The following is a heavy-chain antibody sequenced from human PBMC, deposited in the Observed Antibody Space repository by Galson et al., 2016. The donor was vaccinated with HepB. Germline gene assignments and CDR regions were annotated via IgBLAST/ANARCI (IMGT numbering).Heavy chain of an antibody. CDR3: AKGSNGWTKFIDF. Sequence: SLRLSCAASGFSVSTNYMSWVRQAPGKGLEWVSGIPGSAGSTRYADSVKGRFIISRDHSKNTLYLQMDSLRAEDTAVYYCAKGSNGWTKFIDFWGQGTLVTVSS. J-gene: IGHJ4*02. D-gene: IGHD6-19*01. V-gene: IGHV3-23*01. CDR1: GFSVSTNY. CDR2: IPGSAGST.